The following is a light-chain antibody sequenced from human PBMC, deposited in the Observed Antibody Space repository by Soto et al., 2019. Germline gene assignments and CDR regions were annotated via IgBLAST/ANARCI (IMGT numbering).Light chain of an antibody. V-gene: IGLV2-14*01. CDR1: SSDVGSYNY. J-gene: IGLJ2*01. CDR3: SSYTRSTTLVV. CDR2: DVT. Sequence: QSVLTQPASGSGSPGQSITISCTGTSSDVGSYNYVSWYQQHPGKAPKLMIYDVTNRPSGVSSRFSGSKSGNTASLTISGLQAEDEADYYCSSYTRSTTLVVFGGGTKLTVL.